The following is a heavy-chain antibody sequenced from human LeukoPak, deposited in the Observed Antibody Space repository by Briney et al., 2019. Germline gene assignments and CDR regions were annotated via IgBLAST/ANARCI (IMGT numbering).Heavy chain of an antibody. J-gene: IGHJ4*02. Sequence: SETLSLTCAVYGGSFSGYYWSWIRQPAGKRLEWIGRIYTSGSTNYNPSLKSRVTMSVDTSKNQFSLKLSSVTAADTAVYYCARMTVTRDSYFDYWGQGTLVTVSS. CDR2: IYTSGST. CDR1: GGSFSGYY. D-gene: IGHD4-17*01. V-gene: IGHV4-59*10. CDR3: ARMTVTRDSYFDY.